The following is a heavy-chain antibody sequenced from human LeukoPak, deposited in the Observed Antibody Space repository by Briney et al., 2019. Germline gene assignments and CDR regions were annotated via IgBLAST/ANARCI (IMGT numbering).Heavy chain of an antibody. D-gene: IGHD6-19*01. CDR2: IYYSGRT. J-gene: IGHJ4*02. V-gene: IGHV4-59*01. Sequence: ASETLSLTCTVSGGSISSDYWSWIRQPPGKGLEWIGYIYYSGRTNSNPSLKSRVTISVDTSNNQISLKLSSVTAADTAIYYCAREGGWLAPFDYWGQGTLVTVSS. CDR1: GGSISSDY. CDR3: AREGGWLAPFDY.